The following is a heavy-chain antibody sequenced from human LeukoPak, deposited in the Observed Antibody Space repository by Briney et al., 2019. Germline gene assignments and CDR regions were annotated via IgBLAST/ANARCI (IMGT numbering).Heavy chain of an antibody. CDR3: ARDTGYSYGSPGYYYYMDV. CDR2: IIPIFGTA. D-gene: IGHD5-18*01. V-gene: IGHV1-69*05. Sequence: SVKVSCKASGGTFSSHAISWVRQAPGQGLEWMGGIIPIFGTANYAQKFQGRVTITTDESTSTAYMELSSLRSEDTAVYYCARDTGYSYGSPGYYYYMDVWGKGTTVTVSS. CDR1: GGTFSSHA. J-gene: IGHJ6*03.